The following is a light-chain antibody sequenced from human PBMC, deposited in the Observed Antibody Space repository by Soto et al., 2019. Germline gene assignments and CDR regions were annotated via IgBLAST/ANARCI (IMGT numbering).Light chain of an antibody. CDR3: SSYAGSNNFV. Sequence: QSLLTQPPSASGSPGQSFTISCSGTSSDVVGYNYVSWRQQHPGKAPKLMIYEVSKRPSGVPDRFSGSKSGNTASLIVSGLQAEDEADYYCSSYAGSNNFVFGTG. V-gene: IGLV2-8*01. CDR2: EVS. J-gene: IGLJ1*01. CDR1: SSDVVGYNY.